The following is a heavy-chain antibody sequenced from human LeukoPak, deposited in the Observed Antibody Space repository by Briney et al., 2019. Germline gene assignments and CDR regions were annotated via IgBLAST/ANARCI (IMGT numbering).Heavy chain of an antibody. V-gene: IGHV3-23*01. D-gene: IGHD3-22*01. CDR1: GFTFSSYG. CDR3: AKSWNYYDSSGDDALDI. CDR2: ISGSGGST. J-gene: IGHJ3*02. Sequence: GGSLRLSCAASGFTFSSYGMSWVRQVPGKGLEWVSAISGSGGSTYYADSVKGRFTISRDNSKNTLYLQMNSLRVEDTAVYYCAKSWNYYDSSGDDALDIWGQGTMVTVSS.